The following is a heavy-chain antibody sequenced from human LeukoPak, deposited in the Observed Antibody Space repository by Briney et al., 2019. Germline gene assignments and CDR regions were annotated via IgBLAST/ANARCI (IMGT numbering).Heavy chain of an antibody. Sequence: ASETLSLTCTVSGGSISSYYWSWIRQPAGKGLEWIGRIYTSGSTNYNPSLKSRVTMSVDTSKNQFSLKLSSVTAADTAVYYCAREHYYGSGSYVYFDYWGQGTLVTVSS. CDR2: IYTSGST. V-gene: IGHV4-4*07. CDR1: GGSISSYY. D-gene: IGHD3-10*01. J-gene: IGHJ4*02. CDR3: AREHYYGSGSYVYFDY.